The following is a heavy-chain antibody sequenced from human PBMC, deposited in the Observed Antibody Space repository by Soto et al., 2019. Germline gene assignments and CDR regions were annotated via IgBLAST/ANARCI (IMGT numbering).Heavy chain of an antibody. V-gene: IGHV1-69*02. D-gene: IGHD2-15*01. CDR1: GGTFSSYT. CDR3: ARGRVAGLDP. CDR2: IIPILGIA. J-gene: IGHJ5*02. Sequence: QVQLVQSGAEVKKPGSSVKVSCKASGGTFSSYTISWVRQAPGQGLEWMGRIIPILGIANYAQKLQGRVTITADKSTSTAYMELISLRSEDTAVYYCARGRVAGLDPWGQGTLVTVSS.